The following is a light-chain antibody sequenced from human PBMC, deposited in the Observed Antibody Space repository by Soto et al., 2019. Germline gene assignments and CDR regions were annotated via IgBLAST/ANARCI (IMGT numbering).Light chain of an antibody. J-gene: IGKJ4*01. CDR1: QTISSW. V-gene: IGKV1-5*01. CDR3: QQYNSYSPLT. Sequence: DIPMTQSPSTLSASVGDRVTITCRASQTISSWLAWYQQKPGKAPKRLIYDASSLESGVTSRFSGSGSATEFTLTISSLQPDDFATDYCQQYNSYSPLTFGGGTKVEIK. CDR2: DAS.